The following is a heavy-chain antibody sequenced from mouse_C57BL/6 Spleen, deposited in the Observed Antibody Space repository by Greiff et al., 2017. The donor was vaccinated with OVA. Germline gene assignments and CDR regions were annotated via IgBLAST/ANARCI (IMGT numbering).Heavy chain of an antibody. J-gene: IGHJ3*01. CDR3: TPYYGSSPWFAY. D-gene: IGHD1-1*01. CDR1: GFNIKDDY. CDR2: IDPENGDT. V-gene: IGHV14-4*01. Sequence: EVQLQQSGAELVRPGASVKLSCTASGFNIKDDYMHWVKQRPEQGLEWIGWIDPENGDTEYASKFQGKATITADTSSNTAYLQLSSLTSDDTAVYYCTPYYGSSPWFAYWGQGTLVTVSA.